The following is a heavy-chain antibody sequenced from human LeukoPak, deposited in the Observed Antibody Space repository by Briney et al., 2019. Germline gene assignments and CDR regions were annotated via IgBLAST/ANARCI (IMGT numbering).Heavy chain of an antibody. Sequence: QPGGSLRLSCAASGFTFSTYAMSWVRQAPGKGLEWVSAISGSGGSTYYADSVKGRFTISRDNSKNTLYLQMNSLRAEDTAVYYCAKDRDYDFWSGYPSSNWFDPWGQGTLVTVSS. V-gene: IGHV3-23*01. D-gene: IGHD3-3*01. J-gene: IGHJ5*02. CDR3: AKDRDYDFWSGYPSSNWFDP. CDR1: GFTFSTYA. CDR2: ISGSGGST.